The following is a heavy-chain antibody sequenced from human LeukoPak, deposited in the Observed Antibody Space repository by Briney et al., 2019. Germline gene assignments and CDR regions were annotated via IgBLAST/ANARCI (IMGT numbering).Heavy chain of an antibody. CDR2: IEKDGSEE. V-gene: IGHV3-7*01. CDR1: GFTFSSYW. Sequence: GGSLRLSCAASGFTFSSYWMNWVRQAPGKGLEWVANIEKDGSEENYVDSVKGRFTISRDNAKNSLYLQMNSLRAEDTAVYYCARAKLRFLEWLTPTEVYYYYMDVWGKGTTVTVSS. D-gene: IGHD3-3*01. CDR3: ARAKLRFLEWLTPTEVYYYYMDV. J-gene: IGHJ6*03.